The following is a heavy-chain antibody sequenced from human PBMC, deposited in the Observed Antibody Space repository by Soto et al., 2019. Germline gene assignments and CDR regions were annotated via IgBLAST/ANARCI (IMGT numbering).Heavy chain of an antibody. CDR2: INTDNGNR. D-gene: IGHD3-22*01. CDR3: ARDRLRGYDNSGFYS. Sequence: SCKASGYKFSSYGITWVLQAPGQGLEWMGWINTDNGNRNYAQKFEDRVAMTTATSTNTVYMELRSLNADDTAIYYCARDRLRGYDNSGFYSWGQGTLVTVSS. J-gene: IGHJ4*02. CDR1: GYKFSSYG. V-gene: IGHV1-18*01.